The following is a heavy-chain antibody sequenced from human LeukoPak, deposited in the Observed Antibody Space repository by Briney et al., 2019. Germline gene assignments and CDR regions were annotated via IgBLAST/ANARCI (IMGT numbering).Heavy chain of an antibody. D-gene: IGHD4-17*01. CDR3: TRGFAATVTRLDY. CDR2: IRSKAYGGTT. J-gene: IGHJ4*02. CDR1: GFTFGDYA. V-gene: IGHV3-49*03. Sequence: PGRSLRLSCTASGFTFGDYAMSWFRQAPGKGLEWVGFIRSKAYGGTTEYAASVKGRFTISRDDSKSIAYLQMNNLKTEDTAVYYCTRGFAATVTRLDYWGQGTLVTVSS.